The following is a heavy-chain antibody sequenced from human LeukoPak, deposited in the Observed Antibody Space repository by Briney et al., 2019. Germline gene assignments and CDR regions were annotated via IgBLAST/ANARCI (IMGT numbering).Heavy chain of an antibody. CDR3: ARDKSNKGHDC. Sequence: GGSLRLSCAASGFTLSDYYMTWIRQAPGKGLEWVSYVSNGGSSGILYADSVKGRFTVFRDYAKNSLYLQMNSLRADDTGVYYCARDKSNKGHDCWGQGTLVTVSS. V-gene: IGHV3-11*01. CDR1: GFTLSDYY. J-gene: IGHJ4*02. CDR2: VSNGGSSGI.